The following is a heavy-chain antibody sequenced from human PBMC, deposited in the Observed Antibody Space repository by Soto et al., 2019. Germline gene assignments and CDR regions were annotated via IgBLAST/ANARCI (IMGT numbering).Heavy chain of an antibody. V-gene: IGHV1-2*04. Sequence: ASVKVSCKASGDTFSTYTITWVRQAPGQGLEWMGWINPNSGGTNYAQKFQGWVTMTRDTSISTAYMELSRLRSDDTAVYFCAREAAAAAYYDYGMDVWGQGTTVTGSS. J-gene: IGHJ6*02. CDR1: GDTFSTYT. CDR2: INPNSGGT. CDR3: AREAAAAAYYDYGMDV. D-gene: IGHD6-13*01.